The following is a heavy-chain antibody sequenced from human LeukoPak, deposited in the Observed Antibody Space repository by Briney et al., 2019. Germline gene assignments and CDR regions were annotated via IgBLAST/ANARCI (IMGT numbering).Heavy chain of an antibody. CDR1: GGSISSYY. CDR3: ARHHGIAAAGLDY. J-gene: IGHJ4*02. CDR2: IYTSGST. D-gene: IGHD6-13*01. V-gene: IGHV4-4*09. Sequence: SETLSLTCTVSGGSISSYYWSWIRQPPGKGLEWIGYIYTSGSTNYNPSLKSRVTISVDTSKNQFSLKLSSVTAADTAVYYCARHHGIAAAGLDYWGQGTLVTVSS.